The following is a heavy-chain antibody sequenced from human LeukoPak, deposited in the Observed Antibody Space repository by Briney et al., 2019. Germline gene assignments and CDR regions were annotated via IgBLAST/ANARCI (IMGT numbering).Heavy chain of an antibody. J-gene: IGHJ6*03. V-gene: IGHV3-9*01. CDR2: ISWNSGSI. CDR1: GFTFDDYA. Sequence: GGSLRLSCAASGFTFDDYAMHWVRQAPGKGLEWVSGISWNSGSIGYADSVKGRFTISRDNAKNSLYLQMNSLRAEDTAVYYCARAYYYMDVWGKGTTVTVSS. CDR3: ARAYYYMDV.